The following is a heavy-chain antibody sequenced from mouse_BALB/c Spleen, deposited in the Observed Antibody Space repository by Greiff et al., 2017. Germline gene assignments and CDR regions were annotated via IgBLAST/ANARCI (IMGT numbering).Heavy chain of an antibody. CDR1: GYTFTDYE. Sequence: LVESGAELVRPGASVTLSCKASGYTFTDYEMHWVKQTPVHGLEWIGAIDPETGGTAYNQKFKGKATLTADKSSSTAYMELRSLTSEDSAVYYCTRRSIYYGNYNYAMDYWGQGTSVTVSS. CDR2: IDPETGGT. V-gene: IGHV1-15*01. D-gene: IGHD2-1*01. J-gene: IGHJ4*01. CDR3: TRRSIYYGNYNYAMDY.